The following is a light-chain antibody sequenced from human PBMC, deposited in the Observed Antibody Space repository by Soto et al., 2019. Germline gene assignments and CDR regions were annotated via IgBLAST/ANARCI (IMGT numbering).Light chain of an antibody. V-gene: IGKV1-39*01. CDR2: AAS. J-gene: IGKJ5*01. CDR3: QKYNSGLIT. CDR1: PSISSY. Sequence: IQMTQSPSSLSASVGARVTITFMSSPSISSYLNWYQQKPGKAPKLLIYAASSLQSGVPSRFSGSGSGTDFTLTISSLQPEDVAIYYCQKYNSGLITFGQGKRLEIK.